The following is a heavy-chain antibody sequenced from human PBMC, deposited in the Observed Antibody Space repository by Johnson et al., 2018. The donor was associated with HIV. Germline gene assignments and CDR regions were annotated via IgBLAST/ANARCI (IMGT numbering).Heavy chain of an antibody. J-gene: IGHJ3*02. CDR2: ISYDGNNK. Sequence: VISYDGNNKYYADSVKGRFTIYRDNTENLVYLQMNILSAEDTAVYYCARAPEVRGVDAFDIWGQGTVVTVSS. V-gene: IGHV3-30*07. D-gene: IGHD3-10*01. CDR3: ARAPEVRGVDAFDI.